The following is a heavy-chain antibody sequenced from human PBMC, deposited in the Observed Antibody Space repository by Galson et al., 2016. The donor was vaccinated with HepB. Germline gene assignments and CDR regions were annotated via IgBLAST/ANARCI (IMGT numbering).Heavy chain of an antibody. CDR3: ASAPWSTGELTYYGMDV. D-gene: IGHD1-1*01. Sequence: SVKVSCKASGSPFTNFYLHWVRQAPEQGLEWMGIINPSGGGTNYAQKLQGRVTMTRDTSTSTVYMELSSLTSEDTAVYYCASAPWSTGELTYYGMDVWGQGTTVTVSS. J-gene: IGHJ6*02. CDR2: INPSGGGT. CDR1: GSPFTNFY. V-gene: IGHV1-46*04.